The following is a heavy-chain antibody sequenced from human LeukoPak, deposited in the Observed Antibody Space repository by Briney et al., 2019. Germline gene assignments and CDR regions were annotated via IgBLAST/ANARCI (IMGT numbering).Heavy chain of an antibody. D-gene: IGHD3-10*01. CDR1: GGPFVGYY. J-gene: IGHJ4*02. CDR3: ARRAGAPDFDV. CDR2: ITHSGGG. Sequence: SDTRSLTCTVSGGPFVGYYWTWIRQPPGKGLEWIGEITHSGGGNYNPSLKSRVTISVDSSQNRFSLKVLSVTAADTAVYYCARRAGAPDFDVWGLGTLVSVSS. V-gene: IGHV4-34*01.